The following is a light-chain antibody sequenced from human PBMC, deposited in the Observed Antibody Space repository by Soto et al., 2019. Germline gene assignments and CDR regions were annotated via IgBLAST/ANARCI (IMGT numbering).Light chain of an antibody. CDR2: GAS. V-gene: IGKV3-20*01. J-gene: IGKJ1*01. CDR3: QHYGSSSWT. Sequence: EIVMMQSPATLSLSPGERATLSCRAGQSISSTVAWYQQKPGQAPRLIIFGASSRATGIPDKFSGSGSGTDFTLTISRLEPDDFAVYYCQHYGSSSWTFGQGTKVDIK. CDR1: QSISST.